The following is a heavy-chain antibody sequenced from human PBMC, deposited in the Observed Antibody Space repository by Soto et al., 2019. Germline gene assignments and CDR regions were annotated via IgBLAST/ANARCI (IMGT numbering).Heavy chain of an antibody. CDR1: GFIFSSNG. V-gene: IGHV3-33*01. J-gene: IGHJ4*02. D-gene: IGHD3-3*01. CDR3: ARMSANFLDY. Sequence: QVQLVESGGGMVQPGRSLRLSCTASGFIFSSNGMHWVRQAPGKGLEWVAVIWYDGTKKYYADSVKGRFTISRDNSESTLYLQMNSLRGEDTAVYYCARMSANFLDYWGQGTLVTVSS. CDR2: IWYDGTKK.